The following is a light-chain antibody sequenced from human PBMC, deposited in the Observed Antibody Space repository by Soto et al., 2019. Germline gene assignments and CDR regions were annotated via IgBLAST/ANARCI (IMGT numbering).Light chain of an antibody. CDR1: ISDVGGYNS. J-gene: IGLJ3*02. V-gene: IGLV2-14*03. CDR2: DVT. CDR3: CSYTSSGTLV. Sequence: QSALTQPASVSGSPGQSITISCTGTISDVGGYNSVSWYQQHPGKAPKLMIYDVTYRPSGVSDRFSGSKSGDTASLTISGLQAEDGADYYCCSYTSSGTLVFGGGTKLNVL.